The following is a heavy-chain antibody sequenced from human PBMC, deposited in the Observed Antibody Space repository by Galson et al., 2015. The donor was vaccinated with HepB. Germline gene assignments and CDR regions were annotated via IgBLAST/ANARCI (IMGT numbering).Heavy chain of an antibody. J-gene: IGHJ4*02. Sequence: LRLSCAASGFTFSNAWMSWIRQPPGKGLEWIGEINHSGSTNYNPSLKSRVTISGDTSKNQFSLKLTSVTAADTAVYYCARGSNTYAFVYWGQGALVTVSS. CDR2: INHSGST. D-gene: IGHD5-18*01. V-gene: IGHV4-34*01. CDR3: ARGSNTYAFVY. CDR1: GFTFSNAW.